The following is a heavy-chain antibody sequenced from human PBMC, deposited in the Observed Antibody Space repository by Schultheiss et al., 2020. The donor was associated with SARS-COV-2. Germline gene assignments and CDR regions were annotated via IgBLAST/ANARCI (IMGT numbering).Heavy chain of an antibody. J-gene: IGHJ5*02. CDR1: GGSISSSSYY. CDR3: ARVRAGPTRDNWFDP. D-gene: IGHD6-13*01. Sequence: SETLSLTCPVSGGSISSSSYYWSWIRQPAGKGLEWIGRIYTSGSTNYNPSLKSRVTMSVDTSKNQFSLKLSSVTAADTAVYYCARVRAGPTRDNWFDPWGQGTLVTVSS. CDR2: IYTSGST. V-gene: IGHV4-61*02.